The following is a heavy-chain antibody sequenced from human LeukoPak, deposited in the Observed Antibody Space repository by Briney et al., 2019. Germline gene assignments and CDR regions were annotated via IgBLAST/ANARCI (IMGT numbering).Heavy chain of an antibody. V-gene: IGHV3-23*01. J-gene: IGHJ4*02. CDR2: ISGSGGST. CDR3: AKDPSLSGSYLRPYYFDY. CDR1: GFTFSSYA. Sequence: GGSLRLSCAASGFTFSSYAMGWVRQAPGKGLEWVSAISGSGGSTYYADSVKGRFTISRDNSKNTLYLQMNSLRAEDTAVYYCAKDPSLSGSYLRPYYFDYWGQGTLVTVSS. D-gene: IGHD1-26*01.